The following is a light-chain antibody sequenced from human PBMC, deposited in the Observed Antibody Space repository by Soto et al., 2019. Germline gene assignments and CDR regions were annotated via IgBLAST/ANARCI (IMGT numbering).Light chain of an antibody. CDR3: SSYTSSSTLVV. CDR1: SSDVGGYNY. V-gene: IGLV2-14*01. Sequence: QSALTQPASVSGSPGQSITTSCTGTSSDVGGYNYVSWYQQHPGKAPKLMIYDVSNRPSGVSNRFSGSKSGNTASLTIYGLQAEDEGDYYCSSYTSSSTLVVFGGGTKLTVL. J-gene: IGLJ2*01. CDR2: DVS.